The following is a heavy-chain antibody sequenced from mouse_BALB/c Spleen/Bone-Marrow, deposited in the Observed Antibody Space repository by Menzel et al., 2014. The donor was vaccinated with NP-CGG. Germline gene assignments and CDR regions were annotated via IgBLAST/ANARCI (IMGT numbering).Heavy chain of an antibody. Sequence: EVQLVESGAELVKPGASVKLSCTASGFNIKNTYIHWVKQRPEQGLEWIGRIDPANVNTKYDPKSQGKATITADTSSNTAYLQLSSLTSEDTAVYYCATYYYGSSLFAYWGQGTLVTVSA. CDR1: GFNIKNTY. CDR3: ATYYYGSSLFAY. V-gene: IGHV14-3*02. J-gene: IGHJ3*01. CDR2: IDPANVNT. D-gene: IGHD1-1*01.